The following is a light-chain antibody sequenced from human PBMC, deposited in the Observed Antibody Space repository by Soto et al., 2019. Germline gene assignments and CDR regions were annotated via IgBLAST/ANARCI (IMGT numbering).Light chain of an antibody. J-gene: IGLJ2*01. CDR1: SSDVGGYDY. V-gene: IGLV2-14*03. Sequence: QSVLTQPASVSGSPGQSLTISCTGTSSDVGGYDYVSWYQHHPGKAPRLMIYDVSNRPSGISNRFSASKSGNTASLTISGLQAEDEAGYYCSSYTSSSSVVFGGGTKLTVL. CDR3: SSYTSSSSVV. CDR2: DVS.